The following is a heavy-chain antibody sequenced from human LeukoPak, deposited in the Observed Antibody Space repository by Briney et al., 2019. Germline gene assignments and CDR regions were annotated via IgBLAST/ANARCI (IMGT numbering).Heavy chain of an antibody. D-gene: IGHD2-2*01. CDR1: GFTFSSYA. Sequence: GGSLRLSCAASGFTFSSYAMSWVRQAPGKGLEWVSAISGSGGSTYYADSVKGRFTISRDNSKNTLYLQMNSLRAEDTAVYYCANGGDRGYIVVVPAAMPAYWGQGTLVTVSS. CDR2: ISGSGGST. V-gene: IGHV3-23*01. CDR3: ANGGDRGYIVVVPAAMPAY. J-gene: IGHJ4*02.